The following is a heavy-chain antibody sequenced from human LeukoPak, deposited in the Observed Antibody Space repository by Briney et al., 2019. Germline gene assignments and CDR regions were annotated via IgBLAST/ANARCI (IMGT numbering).Heavy chain of an antibody. Sequence: GGSLRLSCAASGFTFSTYGMHWVRQAPGKGLEWVAYIQYDGSNQQYADSVKGRFSISRDSSKNILYLQMNSLRAEDTAVYYCAKDRCSNGIGCYYYYMDIWGKGTTVTIS. J-gene: IGHJ6*03. CDR1: GFTFSTYG. V-gene: IGHV3-30*02. D-gene: IGHD2-8*01. CDR2: IQYDGSNQ. CDR3: AKDRCSNGIGCYYYYMDI.